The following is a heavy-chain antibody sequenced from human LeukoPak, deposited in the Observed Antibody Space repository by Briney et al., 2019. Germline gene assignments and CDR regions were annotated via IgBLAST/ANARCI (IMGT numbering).Heavy chain of an antibody. CDR2: IIPIFGTA. CDR1: GGTFSSYA. Sequence: SVKVSCTASGGTFSSYAISWVRQAPGQGLEWMGGIIPIFGTANYAQKFQGRVTITADESTSTAYMELSSLRSEDTAVYYCASYSGSYSSSDYWGQGTLVTVSS. J-gene: IGHJ4*02. CDR3: ASYSGSYSSSDY. V-gene: IGHV1-69*01. D-gene: IGHD1-26*01.